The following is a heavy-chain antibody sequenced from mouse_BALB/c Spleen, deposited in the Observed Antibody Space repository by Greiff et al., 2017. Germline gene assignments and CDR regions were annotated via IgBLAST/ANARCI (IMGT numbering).Heavy chain of an antibody. Sequence: QVQLQQPGAELVKPGAPVKLSCKASGYTFTSYWMNWVKQRPGRGLEWIGRIDPSDSETHYNQKFKDKATLTVDKSSSTAYIQLSSLTSEDSAVYYCARWDGYYAWWYFDVWGAGTTVTVSS. V-gene: IGHV1-69*02. J-gene: IGHJ1*01. CDR3: ARWDGYYAWWYFDV. CDR1: GYTFTSYW. D-gene: IGHD2-3*01. CDR2: IDPSDSET.